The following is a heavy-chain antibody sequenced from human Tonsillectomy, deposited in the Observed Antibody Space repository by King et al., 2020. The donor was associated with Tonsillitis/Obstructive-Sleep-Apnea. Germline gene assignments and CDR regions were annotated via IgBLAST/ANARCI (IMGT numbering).Heavy chain of an antibody. CDR1: GGSISSYY. J-gene: IGHJ1*01. CDR2: TFYSGST. D-gene: IGHD3-22*01. CDR3: ARVGASGYYCVSEHFQH. Sequence: QLQESGPGLVKPSETLSLTCTVSGGSISSYYWSWIRQPPAKGLEWIGYTFYSGSTNYNPPLKTRVTISVDTSKNKFSLRLSSVTAADTAVYYCARVGASGYYCVSEHFQHWVQRTLVTHCS. V-gene: IGHV4-59*01.